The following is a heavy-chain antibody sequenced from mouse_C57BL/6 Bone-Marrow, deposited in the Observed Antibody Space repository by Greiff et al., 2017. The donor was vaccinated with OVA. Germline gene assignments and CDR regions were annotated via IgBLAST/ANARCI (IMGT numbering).Heavy chain of an antibody. CDR1: GFTFSSYG. D-gene: IGHD1-1*01. CDR3: ATYYGSSYGYFDV. V-gene: IGHV5-6*01. CDR2: ISSGGSYT. Sequence: VQLKESGGDLVKPGGSLKLSCAASGFTFSSYGMSWVRQTPDKRLEWVATISSGGSYTYYPDSVKGRFTISRDNAKNTLYLQMSSLKSEDTAMYYCATYYGSSYGYFDVWGTGTTVTVSS. J-gene: IGHJ1*03.